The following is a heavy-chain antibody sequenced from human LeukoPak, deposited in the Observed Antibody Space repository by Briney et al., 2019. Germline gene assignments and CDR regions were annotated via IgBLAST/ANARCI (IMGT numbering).Heavy chain of an antibody. Sequence: PGGSLRLSCAASGFTFSSSWMTWVRQAPGKGLEWVSAISGSGGSTYYADSVKGRFTISRDNSKNTLYLQMNSLRAEDTAVYYCAKDYGDYDFWSGYPKTSNFDYWGQGTLVTVSS. D-gene: IGHD3-3*01. V-gene: IGHV3-23*01. CDR2: ISGSGGST. CDR3: AKDYGDYDFWSGYPKTSNFDY. J-gene: IGHJ4*02. CDR1: GFTFSSSW.